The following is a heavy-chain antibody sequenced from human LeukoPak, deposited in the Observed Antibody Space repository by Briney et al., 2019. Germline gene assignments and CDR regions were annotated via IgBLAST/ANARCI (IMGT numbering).Heavy chain of an antibody. V-gene: IGHV3-74*01. D-gene: IGHD3-22*01. Sequence: QPGGSLRLSCAASGFTISGYWMHWVRQAPGKGLVWVSRISGDGSITAYADSVKGRFTISRDNAKNSLYLQMNSLRAEDTAVYYCAREGSSGYSGYFDLWGRGTLVTVSS. J-gene: IGHJ2*01. CDR1: GFTISGYW. CDR3: AREGSSGYSGYFDL. CDR2: ISGDGSIT.